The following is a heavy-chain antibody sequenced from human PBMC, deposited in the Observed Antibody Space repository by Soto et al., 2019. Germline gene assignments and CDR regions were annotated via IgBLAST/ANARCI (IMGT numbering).Heavy chain of an antibody. CDR2: INPSGGST. J-gene: IGHJ6*02. CDR1: GYTFTSYY. CDR3: ARDSPKAADGGVVKYYGYYGVDD. D-gene: IGHD3-16*01. V-gene: IGHV1-46*01. Sequence: ASVKVSCKASGYTFTSYYMHWVRQAPGQGLEWMGIINPSGGSTSYAQKFQGRVTMTRDTSTSTVYMELSSLRSDDTAVYYCARDSPKAADGGVVKYYGYYGVDDCVHGT.